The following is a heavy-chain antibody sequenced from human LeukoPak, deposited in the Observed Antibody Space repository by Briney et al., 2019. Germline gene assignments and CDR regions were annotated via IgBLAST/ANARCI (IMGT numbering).Heavy chain of an antibody. V-gene: IGHV3-30-3*01. J-gene: IGHJ4*02. CDR2: ISYDGSNK. Sequence: PGRSLRHSCAASGFTFSSYAMHWVRQAPGKGLEWVAVISYDGSNKYYADSVKGRFTISRDNSKNTLYLQMNSLRAEDTAVYYCARDSSAMVEFFDYWGQGTLVTVSS. CDR1: GFTFSSYA. D-gene: IGHD4/OR15-4a*01. CDR3: ARDSSAMVEFFDY.